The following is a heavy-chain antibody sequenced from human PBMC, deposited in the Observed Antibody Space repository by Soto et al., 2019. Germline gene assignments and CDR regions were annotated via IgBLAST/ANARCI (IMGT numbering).Heavy chain of an antibody. J-gene: IGHJ5*02. CDR2: INPEGTIT. V-gene: IGHV3-74*01. CDR1: GFPFSHYW. Sequence: MQMVESGGGSVQPGGSLRLSCAASGFPFSHYWMHWVRQTPGKGLVWVSRINPEGTITNYADSVEGRFTISRDNADSAFFLQMNSLSAEDTAIYYCTSDTFGLRDTWGQGTLVTVSS. D-gene: IGHD3-16*01. CDR3: TSDTFGLRDT.